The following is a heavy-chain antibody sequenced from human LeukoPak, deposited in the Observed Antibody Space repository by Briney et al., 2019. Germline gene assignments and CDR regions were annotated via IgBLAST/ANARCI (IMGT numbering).Heavy chain of an antibody. CDR3: ARDLRIVSGSYLDY. J-gene: IGHJ4*02. Sequence: GGSLRLSCAASGFNFSSYAMHWVRQAPGKGLEWVAAISYDGSNKYYGDSVKGRFISSRDNTKNSLYLQMNSLRAEDTAIYYCARDLRIVSGSYLDYWAQGTLVTVSS. D-gene: IGHD1-26*01. CDR1: GFNFSSYA. V-gene: IGHV3-30*04. CDR2: ISYDGSNK.